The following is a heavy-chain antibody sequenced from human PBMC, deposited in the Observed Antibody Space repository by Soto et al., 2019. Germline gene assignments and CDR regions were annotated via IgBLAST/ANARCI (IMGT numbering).Heavy chain of an antibody. D-gene: IGHD3-10*01. J-gene: IGHJ4*02. Sequence: QVQLVQSGAEVKKPGSSVKVSCKASGGTFSSYAISWVRQAPGQGLEWMGRIIPIFGTANYAQKFQGRVTITADESTSTAYMELSSLRSEDTAVYYCARGGGTMVRGVIITLYFDYWGQGTLVTVSS. V-gene: IGHV1-69*18. CDR2: IIPIFGTA. CDR1: GGTFSSYA. CDR3: ARGGGTMVRGVIITLYFDY.